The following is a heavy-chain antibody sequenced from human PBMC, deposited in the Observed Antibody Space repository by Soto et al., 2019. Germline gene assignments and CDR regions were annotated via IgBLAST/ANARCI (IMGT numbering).Heavy chain of an antibody. V-gene: IGHV4-59*01. Sequence: SETLSLTCTVSGGSISSYYWSWIRQPPGKGLEWIGYIYYSGSTNYNPSLKSRVTISVDTSKNQFSLKLSSVTAADTAVYYCAREGGYDSFDYWGQGTLVTVSS. CDR2: IYYSGST. J-gene: IGHJ4*02. CDR1: GGSISSYY. CDR3: AREGGYDSFDY. D-gene: IGHD5-12*01.